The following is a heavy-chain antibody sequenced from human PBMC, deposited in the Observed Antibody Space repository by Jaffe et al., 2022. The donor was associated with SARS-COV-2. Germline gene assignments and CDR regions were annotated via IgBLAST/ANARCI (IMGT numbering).Heavy chain of an antibody. J-gene: IGHJ4*02. CDR2: INTESGNP. CDR1: GHTFTNSI. CDR3: AMRADTSNYYYFDL. V-gene: IGHV7-4-1*01. D-gene: IGHD4-4*01. Sequence: QVQLVQSGSEFKKPGASVKVSCKASGHTFTNSILNWVRQAPGRGLEWMGWINTESGNPTYARGFRGHFVFSLDTSGSTAYLQIDRLEAEDNAVYYCAMRADTSNYYYFDLWGQGTRVTVSS.